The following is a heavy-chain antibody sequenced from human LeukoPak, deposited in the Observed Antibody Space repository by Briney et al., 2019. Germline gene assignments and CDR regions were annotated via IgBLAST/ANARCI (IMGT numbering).Heavy chain of an antibody. V-gene: IGHV3-23*01. Sequence: GGSLRLSCVASGFTFSTYGMSWVRQAPGKGLEWVSAITGSGGSTYYADSVKGRFTISRDNSKNTLYLQINSLRVEDTAVCYCARDQLGAVLYFDYWGQGALVTVSS. J-gene: IGHJ4*02. CDR3: ARDQLGAVLYFDY. D-gene: IGHD1-1*01. CDR2: ITGSGGST. CDR1: GFTFSTYG.